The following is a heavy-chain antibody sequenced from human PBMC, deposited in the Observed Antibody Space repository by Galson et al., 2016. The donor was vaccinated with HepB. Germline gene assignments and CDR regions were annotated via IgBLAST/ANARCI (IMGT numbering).Heavy chain of an antibody. CDR2: TFFRSKWHN. V-gene: IGHV6-1*01. CDR3: ARGVGRSGWFDS. D-gene: IGHD3-10*01. J-gene: IGHJ5*01. Sequence: CAISGDSVSSDSVTWNWIRQSPSRGLEWLGRTFFRSKWHNDYTESVKSRATVNPDTSKNQSSLQLMSVIPKDTAVYYCARGVGRSGWFDSWGQGTLVIVSS. CDR1: GDSVSSDSVT.